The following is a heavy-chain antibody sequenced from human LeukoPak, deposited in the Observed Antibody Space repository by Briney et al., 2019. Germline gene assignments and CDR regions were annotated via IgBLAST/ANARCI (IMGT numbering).Heavy chain of an antibody. J-gene: IGHJ4*02. V-gene: IGHV1-18*04. CDR2: ISAYNGNT. Sequence: VASVKVSCKASGYTFTGYYMHWVRQAPGQGLEWMGWISAYNGNTNYAQKLQGRVTMTTDTSTSTAYMELRSLRSDDTAVYYCAREMATIFDYWGQGTLVTVSS. CDR1: GYTFTGYY. D-gene: IGHD5-24*01. CDR3: AREMATIFDY.